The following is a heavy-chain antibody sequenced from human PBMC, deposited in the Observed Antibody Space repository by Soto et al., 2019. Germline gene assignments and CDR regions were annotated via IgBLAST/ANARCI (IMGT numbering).Heavy chain of an antibody. CDR3: AVEDGALVRGGAGWFAP. J-gene: IGHJ5*02. Sequence: QVQLVQSGAEVKKPGSSVKVSCKASGGTFSSYTISWVRQAPGQGLEWMGRIIPILGIANYAQKFQGRVTIPAYKSTGTAYVGVGGLRSADTAVYYGAVEDGALVRGGAGWFAPWGQGALVTVSS. CDR1: GGTFSSYT. CDR2: IIPILGIA. V-gene: IGHV1-69*02. D-gene: IGHD3-10*01.